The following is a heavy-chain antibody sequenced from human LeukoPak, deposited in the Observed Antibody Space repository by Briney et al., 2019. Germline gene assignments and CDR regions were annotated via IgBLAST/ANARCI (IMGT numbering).Heavy chain of an antibody. V-gene: IGHV1-8*01. CDR2: MSPNSGDT. Sequence: ASVKVSCKASGYTFTSYDFNWVRQATGQRPEWMGWMSPNSGDTGYAQKFQDRVTMTRNTSISTAYMELSSLRSDDTAVYYCARDLRQDIVVVPAANWFDPWGQGTLVTVSS. CDR3: ARDLRQDIVVVPAANWFDP. CDR1: GYTFTSYD. J-gene: IGHJ5*02. D-gene: IGHD2-2*01.